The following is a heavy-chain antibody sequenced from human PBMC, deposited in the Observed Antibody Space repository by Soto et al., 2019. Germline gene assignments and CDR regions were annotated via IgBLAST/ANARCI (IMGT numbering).Heavy chain of an antibody. Sequence: GGSLRLSCAASGFTFSSYGMHWVRQAPGKGLEWVAVISYDGSNKYYADSVKGRFTISRDNSKNTLYLQMNSLRAEDTAVYYCAKEVPAVAGGGAIDYWGQGTLVTVSS. V-gene: IGHV3-30*18. CDR2: ISYDGSNK. D-gene: IGHD6-19*01. CDR3: AKEVPAVAGGGAIDY. J-gene: IGHJ4*02. CDR1: GFTFSSYG.